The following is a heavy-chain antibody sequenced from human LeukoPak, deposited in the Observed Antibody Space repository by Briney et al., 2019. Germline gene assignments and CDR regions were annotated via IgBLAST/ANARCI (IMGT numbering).Heavy chain of an antibody. J-gene: IGHJ4*02. CDR1: GFTFSSYA. D-gene: IGHD6-13*01. CDR2: ISYDGSNK. V-gene: IGHV3-30*04. Sequence: PGGSLRLSCAASGFTFSSYAMHWVRQAPGKGLEWVAVISYDGSNKYYADSVKGRFTISRDNSKNTLYLQMNSLRAEDTAVYYRAREKTAAVLDYWGQGTLVTVSS. CDR3: AREKTAAVLDY.